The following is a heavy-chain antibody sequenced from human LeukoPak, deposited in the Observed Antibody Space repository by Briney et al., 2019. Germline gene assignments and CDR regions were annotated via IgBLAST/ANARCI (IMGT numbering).Heavy chain of an antibody. CDR2: ISADGSYT. V-gene: IGHV3-74*01. D-gene: IGHD1-1*01. CDR3: ATANSGPDI. J-gene: IGHJ3*02. Sequence: QTGGSLRLSCAASGFTFSSYWMHWVRHALGKGLVWVTRISADGSYTLYADSVKGRFTISRDNAKNTLYLQMNSLRAEDTAVYYCATANSGPDIWGQGTTVTVSS. CDR1: GFTFSSYW.